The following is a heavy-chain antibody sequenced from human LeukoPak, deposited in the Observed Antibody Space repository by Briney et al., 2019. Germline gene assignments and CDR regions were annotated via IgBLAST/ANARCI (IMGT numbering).Heavy chain of an antibody. CDR1: GGTFSGSG. J-gene: IGHJ4*02. V-gene: IGHV1-69*05. CDR2: IIPIFRTA. CDR3: VRVIALAGQQSVFAS. D-gene: IGHD6-19*01. Sequence: VASVKVSCKASGGTFSGSGISWVRQVPGHGLEWMGGIIPIFRTATYAQKLQGRVTITTDESTSTAYMELSSLRSDDTAVYYCVRVIALAGQQSVFASGGRGTLVPVS.